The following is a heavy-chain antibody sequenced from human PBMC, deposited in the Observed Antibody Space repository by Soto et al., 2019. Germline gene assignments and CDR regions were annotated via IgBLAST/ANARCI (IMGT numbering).Heavy chain of an antibody. D-gene: IGHD3-10*01. CDR1: GGSISSGGYY. V-gene: IGHV4-31*03. CDR2: IYYSGST. Sequence: PSETLSLTCTVSGGSISSGGYYWSWIRQHPGKGLEWIGYIYYSGSTYYNPSLKSRVTISVDTSKNQFSLKLSSVTAADTAVYYCARDVGFHDPNWFDPWGQGTLVTVSS. CDR3: ARDVGFHDPNWFDP. J-gene: IGHJ5*02.